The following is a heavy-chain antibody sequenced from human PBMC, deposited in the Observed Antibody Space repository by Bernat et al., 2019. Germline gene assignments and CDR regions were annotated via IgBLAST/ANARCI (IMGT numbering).Heavy chain of an antibody. CDR1: GFSLSTSGMR. CDR2: IDWDDDK. V-gene: IGHV2-70*04. D-gene: IGHD1-26*01. CDR3: ARSGALDRALDY. Sequence: QVTLKESGPALVKPTQTLTLTCTFSGFSLSTSGMRVSWIRQPPGKALEWLARIDWDDDKFYSTSLKTRLTISKDTSKNQVVLTMTNMDPVDTATYYCARSGALDRALDYWGQGTLVTVSS. J-gene: IGHJ4*02.